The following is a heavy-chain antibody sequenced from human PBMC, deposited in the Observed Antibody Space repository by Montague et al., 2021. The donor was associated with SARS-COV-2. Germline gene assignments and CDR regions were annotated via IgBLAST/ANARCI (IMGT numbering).Heavy chain of an antibody. CDR1: GASISCPSNY. D-gene: IGHD2-21*01. CDR2: IYNSGTT. Sequence: SETLSLTRTLSGASISCPSNYWGWIRQPPGKGLEWIGSIYNSGTTYYXSSLKRRVTISIDTSKNHFSLKLTSVTAADTAVYYCARPVRFGDYSMDNWFHPWGQGTLVTVSS. J-gene: IGHJ5*02. CDR3: ARPVRFGDYSMDNWFHP. V-gene: IGHV4-39*02.